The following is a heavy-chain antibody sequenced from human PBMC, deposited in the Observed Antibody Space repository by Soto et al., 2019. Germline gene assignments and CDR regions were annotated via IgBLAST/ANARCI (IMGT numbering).Heavy chain of an antibody. V-gene: IGHV4-31*03. CDR2: ISYRGNT. CDR1: GGSIINGSYY. Sequence: LSLTCTVSGGSIINGSYYWTWIRHHPRKGLEWIGYISYRGNTYYNPSLKSRLTISVDTSKNQFSLTLNSMTAADTAIYYCARERAVVGTGWFDPWGQGTLVTVSS. CDR3: ARERAVVGTGWFDP. D-gene: IGHD6-19*01. J-gene: IGHJ5*02.